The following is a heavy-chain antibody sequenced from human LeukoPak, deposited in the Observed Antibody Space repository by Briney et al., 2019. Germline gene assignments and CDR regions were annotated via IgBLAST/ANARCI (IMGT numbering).Heavy chain of an antibody. D-gene: IGHD5-12*01. CDR1: GYTFTSNY. Sequence: ASVKVSCKAFGYTFTSNYMHWVRQAPGQGPEWMGVISPSGGSTTYAQKFQGRVTMTRDTSISTAYMELSRLRSDDTAVYYCASGDSGYDYEADYWGQGTLVTVSS. J-gene: IGHJ4*02. V-gene: IGHV1-2*02. CDR3: ASGDSGYDYEADY. CDR2: ISPSGGST.